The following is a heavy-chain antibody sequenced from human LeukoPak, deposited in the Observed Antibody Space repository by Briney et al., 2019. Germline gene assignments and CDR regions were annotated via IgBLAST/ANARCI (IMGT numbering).Heavy chain of an antibody. J-gene: IGHJ5*02. Sequence: PSETLSLTCAVYGGSFSGYYWSWIRQPPGKGLEWIGEINHSGSTNYNPSLKSRVTISVDTSKNQFSLKLSSVTAADTAVYYCARQLTPPYSSSSRWFDPWGQGTLVTVSS. V-gene: IGHV4-34*01. CDR3: ARQLTPPYSSSSRWFDP. CDR1: GGSFSGYY. CDR2: INHSGST. D-gene: IGHD6-6*01.